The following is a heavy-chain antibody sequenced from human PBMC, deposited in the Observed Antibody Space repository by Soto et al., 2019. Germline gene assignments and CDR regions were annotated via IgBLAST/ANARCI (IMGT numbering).Heavy chain of an antibody. Sequence: SETLSLTCTVSGGSISSSSYYWGWIRQPPGKGLEWIGSIYYSGSTYYNPSLKSRVTISVDTSKNQFSLKLSSVTAADTAVYYCARGYSSGWYSVTPGYYYYYYGMDVWGQGTTVTVSS. CDR1: GGSISSSSYY. V-gene: IGHV4-39*01. CDR3: ARGYSSGWYSVTPGYYYYYYGMDV. D-gene: IGHD6-13*01. CDR2: IYYSGST. J-gene: IGHJ6*02.